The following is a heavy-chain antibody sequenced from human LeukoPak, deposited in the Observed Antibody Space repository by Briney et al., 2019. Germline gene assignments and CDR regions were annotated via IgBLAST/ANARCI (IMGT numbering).Heavy chain of an antibody. CDR1: GFTSSSYA. Sequence: GGSLRLSCAASGFTSSSYAMSWVRQAPGKGLEWVSAISGSGGSTYYADSVKGRFTISRDNSKNTLYLQMNSLRAEDTAVYYCAKNPVSYYYDSSGYVDYWGQGTLVTVSS. D-gene: IGHD3-22*01. V-gene: IGHV3-23*01. CDR2: ISGSGGST. J-gene: IGHJ4*02. CDR3: AKNPVSYYYDSSGYVDY.